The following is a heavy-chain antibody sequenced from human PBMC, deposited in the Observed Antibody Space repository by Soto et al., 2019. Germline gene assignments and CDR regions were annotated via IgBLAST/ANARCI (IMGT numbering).Heavy chain of an antibody. J-gene: IGHJ2*01. CDR1: GFSLSSYA. D-gene: IGHD1-26*01. CDR2: ISRSSGNI. Sequence: EVQLVESGGGLVQPGGSLRLSCAASGFSLSSYAMDWVRQAPGQGLEWVSYISRSSGNIPYADSVRSRFTVSRDNAKNSLLLQMNSLRAEDTAVYYCARDPSRGSEWARYLDLWGRGTLVTVSS. CDR3: ARDPSRGSEWARYLDL. V-gene: IGHV3-48*01.